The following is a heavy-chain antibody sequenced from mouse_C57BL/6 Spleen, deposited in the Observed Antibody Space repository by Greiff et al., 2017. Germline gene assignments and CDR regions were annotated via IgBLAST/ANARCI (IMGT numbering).Heavy chain of an antibody. D-gene: IGHD2-4*01. CDR1: GYTFTSYG. CDR2: IYIGNGYT. J-gene: IGHJ4*01. Sequence: EVQLQQSGAELVRPGSSVKMSCKTSGYTFTSYGINWVKQRPGQGLEWIGYIYIGNGYTEYNEKFKGKATLTSDTSSSTAYMQLSSLTSEDSAIYFGAKSTMITTTDALYAMDYWGQGTSVTVSS. V-gene: IGHV1-58*01. CDR3: AKSTMITTTDALYAMDY.